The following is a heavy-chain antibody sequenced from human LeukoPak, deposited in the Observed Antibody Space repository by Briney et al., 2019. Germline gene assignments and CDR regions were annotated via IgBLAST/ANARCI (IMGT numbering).Heavy chain of an antibody. CDR2: IKQDGSEK. J-gene: IGHJ3*02. Sequence: GGSLRLSCAASGFTFSTYWMSWVRQAPGKGLEWVANIKQDGSEKYYVDSVKGRFTISRDNAKNSLYLQMNSLRAEDTAVYYCAREMATRLGAFDIRGQGTMVTVSS. V-gene: IGHV3-7*01. D-gene: IGHD5-24*01. CDR3: AREMATRLGAFDI. CDR1: GFTFSTYW.